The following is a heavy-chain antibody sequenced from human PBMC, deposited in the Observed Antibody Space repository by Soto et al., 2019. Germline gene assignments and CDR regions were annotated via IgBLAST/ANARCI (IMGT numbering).Heavy chain of an antibody. CDR3: ARQDSRGGVAPL. D-gene: IGHD3-22*01. Sequence: PSETLSLTCTVSGGSISSSSYYWGWIRQPPGKGLEWIGSIYYSGSTYYNPSLKSRVTISVDTSKNQFSLKLSSVTAADTAVYYCARQDSRGGVAPLWGQGTLVTV. J-gene: IGHJ4*02. CDR1: GGSISSSSYY. V-gene: IGHV4-39*01. CDR2: IYYSGST.